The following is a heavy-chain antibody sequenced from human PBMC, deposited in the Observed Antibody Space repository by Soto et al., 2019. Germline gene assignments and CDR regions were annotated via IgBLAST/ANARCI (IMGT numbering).Heavy chain of an antibody. CDR3: ARDFSWFGELIASDY. J-gene: IGHJ4*02. V-gene: IGHV1-3*01. CDR2: INAGNGNT. Sequence: QVQLVQSGAEVKKPGASVKVSCKASGYTFTSYAMHWVRQAPGQRLEWMGWINAGNGNTNYSQKFQGRVTITRDTSASTAYMELSSLRSEDTAVYYCARDFSWFGELIASDYWGQGTLVTVSS. D-gene: IGHD3-10*01. CDR1: GYTFTSYA.